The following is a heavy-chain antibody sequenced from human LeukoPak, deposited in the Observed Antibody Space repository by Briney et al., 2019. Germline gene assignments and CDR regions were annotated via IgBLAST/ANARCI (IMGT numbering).Heavy chain of an antibody. CDR1: GYSFTSYY. V-gene: IGHV1-2*02. CDR3: ARDRGSSWYVDY. D-gene: IGHD6-13*01. Sequence: GASVKVSCKTSGYSFTSYYIHWVRQAPGQGLEWMGWLNPSSGGTEYAQKSQGRVTVTGDTSISTAYMELSRLRSADTAVYYCARDRGSSWYVDYWGQGTLVTVSS. J-gene: IGHJ4*02. CDR2: LNPSSGGT.